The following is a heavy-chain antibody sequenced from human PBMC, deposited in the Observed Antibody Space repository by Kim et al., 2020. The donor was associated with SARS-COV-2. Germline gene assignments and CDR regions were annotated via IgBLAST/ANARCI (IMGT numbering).Heavy chain of an antibody. D-gene: IGHD6-6*01. J-gene: IGHJ4*02. CDR3: ARGPVGWAARPYFDY. CDR1: GGSFSGYY. Sequence: SETLSLTCAVYGGSFSGYYWSWIRQPPGKGLEWIGEINHSGSTNYNPSLKSRVTISVDTSKNQFSLKLSSVTAADTAAYYCARGPVGWAARPYFDYWGQGTLVTVSS. CDR2: INHSGST. V-gene: IGHV4-34*01.